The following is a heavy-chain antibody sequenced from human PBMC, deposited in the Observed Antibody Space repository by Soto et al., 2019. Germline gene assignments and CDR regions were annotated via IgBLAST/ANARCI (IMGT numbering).Heavy chain of an antibody. D-gene: IGHD3-10*01. CDR3: AKGGITLVRGSFDY. V-gene: IGHV3-23*01. CDR1: GFTLSSYA. CDR2: ISGSGANT. Sequence: GGSLRLSCAVSGFTLSSYAMSWVRQDPGKGLEWVSAISGSGANTYYADSVKGRFTISRDKSKNILFLQMSSLRAEDTAVYYCAKGGITLVRGSFDYWGQGTLVTVSS. J-gene: IGHJ4*02.